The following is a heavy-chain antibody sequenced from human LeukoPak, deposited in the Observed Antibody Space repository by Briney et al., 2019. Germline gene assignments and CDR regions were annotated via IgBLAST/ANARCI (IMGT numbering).Heavy chain of an antibody. Sequence: GGSLRLSCAACGFTVSRNYMTWVRQGPGKGLEWVSVIYSGGSTYYADSVKGRFTVSRDNSKNTLYLQMNSLRAEDTAVYYCAGTIVGKWAIDYWGQGTLVTVSS. CDR2: IYSGGST. CDR1: GFTVSRNY. D-gene: IGHD3-22*01. CDR3: AGTIVGKWAIDY. J-gene: IGHJ4*02. V-gene: IGHV3-53*01.